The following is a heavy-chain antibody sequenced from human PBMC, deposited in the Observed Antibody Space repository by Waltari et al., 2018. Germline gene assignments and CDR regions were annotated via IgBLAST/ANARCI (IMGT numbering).Heavy chain of an antibody. Sequence: EVQLVESGGGVVRPGGSLRLSCAASGFIFDDYGMSWVRQAPGKGLEWVSSINWNGGSTGYADSVKGRFTISRDNAKNSLYLQTKSLRAEDTALYYCARAPGISAATEYFQHWGQGTLVTVSS. CDR3: ARAPGISAATEYFQH. CDR2: INWNGGST. V-gene: IGHV3-20*04. CDR1: GFIFDDYG. J-gene: IGHJ1*01. D-gene: IGHD6-13*01.